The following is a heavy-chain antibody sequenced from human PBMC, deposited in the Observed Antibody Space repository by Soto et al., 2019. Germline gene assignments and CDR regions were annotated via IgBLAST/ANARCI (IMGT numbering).Heavy chain of an antibody. CDR2: ITGSGGDT. CDR1: GFSFSSYV. V-gene: IGHV3-23*01. CDR3: AKGSANSRPYYFDC. D-gene: IGHD6-13*01. Sequence: EVQLLESGGGLVQPGGSLRVSCAASGFSFSSYVMSWVRQAPGKGLEWVSAITGSGGDTYLADSVKGRFTISRDNTKNTLYLQMNSLRAEDTAVYFCAKGSANSRPYYFDCWGQGTPVTVSS. J-gene: IGHJ4*02.